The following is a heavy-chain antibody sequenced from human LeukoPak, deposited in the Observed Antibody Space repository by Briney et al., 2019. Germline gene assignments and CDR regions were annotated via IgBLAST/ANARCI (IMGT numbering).Heavy chain of an antibody. V-gene: IGHV3-30*04. CDR1: GFTFSSYA. J-gene: IGHJ4*02. CDR2: ISYDGGNK. D-gene: IGHD2-15*01. CDR3: ARATAVVAAPY. Sequence: GGSLRLSCAASGFTFSSYAMHWVRQAPGKGLEWVAVISYDGGNKYYADSVKGRFTISRDNSKNTLYLQMNSLRAEDTAVYYCARATAVVAAPYWGQGTLVTVSS.